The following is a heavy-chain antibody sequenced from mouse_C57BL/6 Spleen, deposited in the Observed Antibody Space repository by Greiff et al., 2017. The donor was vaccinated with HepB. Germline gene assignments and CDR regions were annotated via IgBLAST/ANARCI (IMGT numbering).Heavy chain of an antibody. CDR2: FYPGSGSI. V-gene: IGHV1-62-2*01. D-gene: IGHD2-3*01. Sequence: ESGAELVKTGASVKLSCQASGYTFTEYTIHWVKPRSWQGLEWIGWFYPGSGSIKYNEKFKDKATLTADKSSSTVYMELSRLTSEDSAVYFCARHAFYDGYYGGAMDYWGQGTSVTVSS. CDR1: GYTFTEYT. CDR3: ARHAFYDGYYGGAMDY. J-gene: IGHJ4*01.